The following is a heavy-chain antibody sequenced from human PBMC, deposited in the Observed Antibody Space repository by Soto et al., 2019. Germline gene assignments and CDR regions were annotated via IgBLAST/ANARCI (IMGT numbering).Heavy chain of an antibody. CDR3: ARSLPAATDFDY. CDR1: GFTFSDYY. CDR2: ISSSGSTI. D-gene: IGHD2-2*01. J-gene: IGHJ4*02. V-gene: IGHV3-11*01. Sequence: GGSLRLSCAASGFTFSDYYMSLIRQAPGKGLEWVSYISSSGSTIYYADSVKGRFTISRDNAKNSLYLQMNSLRAEDTAVYYCARSLPAATDFDYWGQGTLVTVSS.